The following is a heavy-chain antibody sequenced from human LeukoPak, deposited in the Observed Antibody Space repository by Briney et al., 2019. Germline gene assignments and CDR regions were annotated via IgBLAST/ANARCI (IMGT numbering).Heavy chain of an antibody. J-gene: IGHJ4*02. CDR3: ARVEMATIRYYFDY. Sequence: PSETLSLTCTVSGGSISSYYWSWIRQPPGKGLEWIGYIYYSGSTNYNPSLKSRVTISVDTSKNQFSLKLSSVTAADTAVYYCARVEMATIRYYFDYWGQGTLVTVSS. CDR2: IYYSGST. V-gene: IGHV4-59*12. D-gene: IGHD5-24*01. CDR1: GGSISSYY.